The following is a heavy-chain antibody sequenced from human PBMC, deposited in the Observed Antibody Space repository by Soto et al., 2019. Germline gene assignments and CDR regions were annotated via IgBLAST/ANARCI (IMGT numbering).Heavy chain of an antibody. CDR2: IIPIFGTA. D-gene: IGHD2-2*01. J-gene: IGHJ6*02. CDR1: GCTFSSYA. V-gene: IGHV1-69*06. Sequence: GASVKVSCKASGCTFSSYAISWVRQAPGQGLEWMGGIIPIFGTANYAQKFQGRVTITSDKSTSTAYMELSSLRSEDTAVYYCARGGCSSTSCFYYYYGMDVWGQGTTVTVSS. CDR3: ARGGCSSTSCFYYYYGMDV.